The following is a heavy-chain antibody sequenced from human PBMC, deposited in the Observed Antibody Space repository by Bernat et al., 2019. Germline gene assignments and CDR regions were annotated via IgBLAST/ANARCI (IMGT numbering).Heavy chain of an antibody. CDR1: GFTFSSYG. Sequence: QVQLVESGGGVVQPGRSLRLSCAASGFTFSSYGMHWVRQAPGKGLEWLAVIWYDGSNKYYADSVKGRFTISRDNSKNTLYLQMNSLRAEDTAVYYCARDSQSMVRGVIGYWGQGTLVTVSS. D-gene: IGHD3-10*01. J-gene: IGHJ4*02. CDR3: ARDSQSMVRGVIGY. CDR2: IWYDGSNK. V-gene: IGHV3-33*01.